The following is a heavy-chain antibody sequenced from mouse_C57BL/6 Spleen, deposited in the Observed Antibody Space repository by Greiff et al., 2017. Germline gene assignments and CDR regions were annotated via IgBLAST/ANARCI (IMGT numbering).Heavy chain of an antibody. Sequence: QVQLQQPGAELVRPGSSVKLSCKASGYTFTSYWMEWVKQRPGQGLEWIGNIYPSDSETHYNQKFKDKATLTVDKSSSTAYMQLSSLTSEDSAVYYGAIGNTTVLGDRYYDVWGTGTTVTVSS. D-gene: IGHD1-1*01. CDR1: GYTFTSYW. CDR3: AIGNTTVLGDRYYDV. V-gene: IGHV1-61*01. CDR2: IYPSDSET. J-gene: IGHJ1*03.